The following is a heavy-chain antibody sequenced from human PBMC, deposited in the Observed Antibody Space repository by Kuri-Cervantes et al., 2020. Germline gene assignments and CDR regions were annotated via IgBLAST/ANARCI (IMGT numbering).Heavy chain of an antibody. J-gene: IGHJ6*02. Sequence: GESLKISCAASGFTFSSYWMHWVRQAPGKGLVWVSRINSDGSSTSYADSVKGRFTISRDNSKNTLYLQMNSLRAEDTAVYYCAKVRDCSGGSCYGPRYYYGMDVWGQGTTVTVSS. CDR2: INSDGSST. D-gene: IGHD2-15*01. V-gene: IGHV3-74*01. CDR1: GFTFSSYW. CDR3: AKVRDCSGGSCYGPRYYYGMDV.